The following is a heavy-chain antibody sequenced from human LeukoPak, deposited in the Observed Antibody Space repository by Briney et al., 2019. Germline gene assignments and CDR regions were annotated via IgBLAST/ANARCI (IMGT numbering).Heavy chain of an antibody. CDR2: IYYNGGS. V-gene: IGHV4-59*08. Sequence: PSETLSLTCTVSGGSMSHYSWSWIRQPPGKGLEWMGDIYYNGGSNHNPSRKSRVTISLDASKNQFSLRLSSVTAADTAVYYCARRMVRGQDALDIWGQGTMVTVSS. D-gene: IGHD3-10*01. CDR3: ARRMVRGQDALDI. J-gene: IGHJ3*02. CDR1: GGSMSHYS.